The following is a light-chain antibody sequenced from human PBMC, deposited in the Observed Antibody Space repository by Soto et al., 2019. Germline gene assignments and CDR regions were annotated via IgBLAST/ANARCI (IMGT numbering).Light chain of an antibody. CDR3: LTYNSGLWT. CDR1: RDITNH. V-gene: IGKV1-27*01. J-gene: IGKJ1*01. Sequence: DIQMTQSPPSLSASVGDRVTFTCRASRDITNHLAWYQQKPGKVPKLLIYAASTLQSGVPSRFSGSGSGTDFTLTISSLQPEDVATYFCLTYNSGLWTFGQGTKVEIK. CDR2: AAS.